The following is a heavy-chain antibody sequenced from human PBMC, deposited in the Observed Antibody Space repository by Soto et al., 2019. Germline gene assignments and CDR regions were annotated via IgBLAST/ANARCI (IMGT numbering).Heavy chain of an antibody. CDR2: IIPIFGTA. D-gene: IGHD3-22*01. V-gene: IGHV1-69*06. CDR3: ARDEGYYDSSGYYYATYYFDY. Sequence: SVKVSCKASGGTFSSYAISWVRQAPGQGLEWMGGIIPIFGTANYAQKFQGRVTIAADKSTSTAYMELSSLRSEDTAVYYCARDEGYYDSSGYYYATYYFDYWGQGTLVTVSS. CDR1: GGTFSSYA. J-gene: IGHJ4*02.